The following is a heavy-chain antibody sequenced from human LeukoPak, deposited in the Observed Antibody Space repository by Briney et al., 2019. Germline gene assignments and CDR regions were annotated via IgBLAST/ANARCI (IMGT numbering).Heavy chain of an antibody. V-gene: IGHV4-59*01. CDR3: ARAQDFSDSSGPNYPDF. J-gene: IGHJ4*02. CDR2: LYYMRGA. CDR1: GGSISGYY. Sequence: NASETLSLTCTVSGGSISGYYWSWRRQPPGKGVEWIGNLYYMRGAWYKSSLKSRVTTSVDTSRNEFSLKLSSVTAADTAVYYCARAQDFSDSSGPNYPDFWGQGILVTVSS. D-gene: IGHD3-22*01.